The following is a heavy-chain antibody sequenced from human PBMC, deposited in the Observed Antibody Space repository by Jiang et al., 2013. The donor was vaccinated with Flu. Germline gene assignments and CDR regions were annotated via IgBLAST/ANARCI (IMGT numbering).Heavy chain of an antibody. CDR1: YW. CDR3: ARSDRTYHYAYSLMRAFDY. V-gene: IGHV5-51*01. CDR2: IYPDDSDT. J-gene: IGHJ4*02. D-gene: IGHD3-16*01. Sequence: YWIGWVRQMPGKGLEWMGIIYPDDSDTRYSPSFQGQVSISVDKSTSTAYLQWSSLKASDTAIYYCARSDRTYHYAYSLMRAFDYWAQGTQVTVSS.